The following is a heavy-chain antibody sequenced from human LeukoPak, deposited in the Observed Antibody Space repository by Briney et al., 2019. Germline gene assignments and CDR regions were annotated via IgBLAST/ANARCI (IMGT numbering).Heavy chain of an antibody. J-gene: IGHJ5*02. CDR1: GYTFTGYY. V-gene: IGHV1-2*02. CDR2: INPYSGGT. D-gene: IGHD1-26*01. CDR3: ARDLSGSFGGWFDP. Sequence: ASVKVSCKASGYTFTGYYMHWVRQAPGQGLEWMGWINPYSGGTNYAQKFQGRVTMTRDTSISTAYMELSRLRSDDTAVYYCARDLSGSFGGWFDPWGQGTLVTVSS.